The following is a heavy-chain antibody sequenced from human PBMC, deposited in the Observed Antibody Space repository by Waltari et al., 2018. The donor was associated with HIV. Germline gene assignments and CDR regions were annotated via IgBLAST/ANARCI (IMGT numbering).Heavy chain of an antibody. V-gene: IGHV3-23*01. Sequence: EVQLLESGGGLVQPGGSLRLSCAASGFTFSSYAMSWVRQAPGKGLEWVSAISGSGGSTYYADSVKGRFTISRDNSKNTLYLQMNSLRAEDTAVYYCAKVPILEWLPNRYNWFDPWGQGTLVTVSS. D-gene: IGHD3-3*01. CDR2: ISGSGGST. CDR1: GFTFSSYA. CDR3: AKVPILEWLPNRYNWFDP. J-gene: IGHJ5*02.